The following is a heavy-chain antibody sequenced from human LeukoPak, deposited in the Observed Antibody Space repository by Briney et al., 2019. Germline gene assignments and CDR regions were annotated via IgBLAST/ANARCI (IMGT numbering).Heavy chain of an antibody. CDR2: IYYNGNT. CDR3: ARGRNYYDSSGYYYIGKYYFDY. J-gene: IGHJ4*02. Sequence: PSETLSLTCSVSDGSINSYYWNWIRRPPGKGLEWIGYIYYNGNTNYSPSLKSRVTISVDTSKNQFSLKLSSVTAADTAVYYCARGRNYYDSSGYYYIGKYYFDYWGQGALVTVSS. CDR1: DGSINSYY. V-gene: IGHV4-59*12. D-gene: IGHD3-22*01.